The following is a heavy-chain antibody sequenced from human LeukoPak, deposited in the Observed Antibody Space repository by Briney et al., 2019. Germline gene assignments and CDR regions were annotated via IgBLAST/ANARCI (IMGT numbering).Heavy chain of an antibody. D-gene: IGHD1-26*01. Sequence: GGSLRLSCAASGFTVSSNYMSWVRQAPGKGLEWVSVIYSGGSTYYADSVKGRFTISRDNSKNTLYLQMNSLRAEDTAVYYCARGHRVKEWELSPTSLLGWGQGTLVTVSS. V-gene: IGHV3-66*01. J-gene: IGHJ4*02. CDR2: IYSGGST. CDR3: ARGHRVKEWELSPTSLLG. CDR1: GFTVSSNY.